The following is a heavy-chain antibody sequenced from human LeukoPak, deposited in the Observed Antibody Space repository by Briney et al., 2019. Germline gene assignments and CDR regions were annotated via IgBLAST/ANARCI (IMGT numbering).Heavy chain of an antibody. CDR1: GFTFSTYS. CDR2: ITSPVGHI. V-gene: IGHV3-21*01. Sequence: GGSLRLSCAASGFTFSTYSMNWVRQAPGKGLEWVSSITSPVGHIYYADSLKGRITISRGNARSSLYLQMNSLRDEDTAVYYCARVIAVVRGGGLSYYYAMDVWGQGTTVTVSS. J-gene: IGHJ6*02. CDR3: ARVIAVVRGGGLSYYYAMDV. D-gene: IGHD3-10*01.